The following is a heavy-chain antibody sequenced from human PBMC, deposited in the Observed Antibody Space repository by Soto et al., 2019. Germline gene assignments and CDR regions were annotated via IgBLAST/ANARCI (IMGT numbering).Heavy chain of an antibody. CDR1: GFTFGDYA. V-gene: IGHV3-49*03. J-gene: IGHJ4*01. Sequence: GGSLRLSCTASGFTFGDYAMSWFRQAPGKGLEWVGFIRSKADGGTTEYAASVKGRFTISRDDSKSIAYLQMNSLKTEDTAVYYCTRDSGMGSYFDFWGQGTLVTVSS. CDR2: IRSKADGGTT. D-gene: IGHD3-10*01. CDR3: TRDSGMGSYFDF.